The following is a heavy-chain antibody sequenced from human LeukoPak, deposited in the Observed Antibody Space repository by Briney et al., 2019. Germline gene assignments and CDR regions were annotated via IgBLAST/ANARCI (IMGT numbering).Heavy chain of an antibody. V-gene: IGHV1-69*05. CDR2: IIPISGTA. D-gene: IGHD4-11*01. CDR3: ARRAGDYSRYFDY. J-gene: IGHJ4*02. CDR1: GGTFSSYA. Sequence: GSSVKVSCKASGGTFSSYAITWVRQAPGQGLEWMGRIIPISGTANYAQKFQGRVRIITGESTSTAYMELSSLRSEDTAVYYCARRAGDYSRYFDYWGQGTLVTVSS.